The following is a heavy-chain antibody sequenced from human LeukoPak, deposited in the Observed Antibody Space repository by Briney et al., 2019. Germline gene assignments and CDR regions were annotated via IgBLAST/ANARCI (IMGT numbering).Heavy chain of an antibody. CDR1: RFTFSNYL. CDR3: ARGCSGDVCYLIDY. CDR2: IKQDGSEK. V-gene: IGHV3-7*01. J-gene: IGHJ4*02. Sequence: GGSLRLSCAASRFTFSNYLMSWVRQAPRKGLEWVAHIKQDGSEKYYVDSVKGRFTISRDNAKNSLYLQMHSLRAEDTAVYYCARGCSGDVCYLIDYWGQGTLVTVSS. D-gene: IGHD2-8*02.